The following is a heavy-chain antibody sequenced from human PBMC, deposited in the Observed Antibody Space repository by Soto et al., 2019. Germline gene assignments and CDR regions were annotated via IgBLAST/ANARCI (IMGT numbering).Heavy chain of an antibody. CDR1: GYTFRSYG. D-gene: IGHD3-22*01. J-gene: IGHJ4*02. CDR2: ISGYDGNT. V-gene: IGHV1-18*01. CDR3: ARWGSGSYIDN. Sequence: HGQLVQSEPDVKKPGASVKVSCKASGYTFRSYGINCVRQSPGQVLSGMGWISGYDGNTNYAPMFKGRVTLTTETHTTAAYMELSSLRSAATAVSYCARWGSGSYIDNSGLGALFTVTS.